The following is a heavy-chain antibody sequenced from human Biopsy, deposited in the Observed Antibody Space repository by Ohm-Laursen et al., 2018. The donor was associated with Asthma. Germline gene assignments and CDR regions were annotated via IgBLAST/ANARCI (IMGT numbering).Heavy chain of an antibody. CDR2: ISVYNGNT. CDR1: GYTFNSAG. J-gene: IGHJ6*02. V-gene: IGHV1-18*01. D-gene: IGHD3-10*01. CDR3: ARAVDYSHYYGIDV. Sequence: SVKVSCKTSGYTFNSAGITWVRQAPGQGLEWMGWISVYNGNTKVAQKLQDRVTMITDTSTSTAYMELRGLRSDDTAVYFCARAVDYSHYYGIDVWGQGTAVTVS.